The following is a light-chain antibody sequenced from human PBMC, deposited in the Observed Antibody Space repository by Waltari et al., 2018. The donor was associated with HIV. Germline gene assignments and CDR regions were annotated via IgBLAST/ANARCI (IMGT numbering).Light chain of an antibody. CDR3: AAWDDSLSGVI. J-gene: IGLJ2*01. CDR1: SSTIGINY. Sequence: QSVLTQPPSASGTPGQRVPIPCSGSSSTIGINYVYWYQQLPGTAPKLLIYRNNQRPSGVPDRFSGSKSGTSASLAISGLRSDDEGDYYCAAWDDSLSGVIFGGGTKLTVL. CDR2: RNN. V-gene: IGLV1-47*01.